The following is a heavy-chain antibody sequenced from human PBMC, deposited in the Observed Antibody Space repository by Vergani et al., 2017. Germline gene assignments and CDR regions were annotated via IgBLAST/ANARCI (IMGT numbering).Heavy chain of an antibody. CDR3: ATNHELYDFWSGEHRLTNSVRKYYFDY. V-gene: IGHV1-24*01. D-gene: IGHD3-3*01. CDR1: GYTLTGLS. Sequence: QVQLVQSGAEVKKPGASVKVSCKVSGYTLTGLSMHWVRQAPGKGIEWMGGFEPEDGETNYAQKFQGRVTMTEDTSTDTAYMELSSLRSEVTAVYYCATNHELYDFWSGEHRLTNSVRKYYFDYWGQGTLVTVSS. J-gene: IGHJ4*02. CDR2: FEPEDGET.